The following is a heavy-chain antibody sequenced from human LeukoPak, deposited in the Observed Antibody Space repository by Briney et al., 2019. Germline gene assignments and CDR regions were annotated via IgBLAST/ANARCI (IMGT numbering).Heavy chain of an antibody. CDR2: MSYDGTNK. CDR3: ARGKDDAFDI. J-gene: IGHJ3*02. V-gene: IGHV3-30*03. Sequence: PGGSLRLSCAASGFTFSTNSMNWVRRAPGKGLEWVAGMSYDGTNKYYADSVKGRFTISRDNSKNTMYLQMNSLRAEDTAVYYCARGKDDAFDIWGQGAMVTVSS. CDR1: GFTFSTNS.